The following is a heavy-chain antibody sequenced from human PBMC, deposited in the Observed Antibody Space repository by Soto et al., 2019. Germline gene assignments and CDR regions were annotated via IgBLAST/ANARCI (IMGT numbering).Heavy chain of an antibody. Sequence: SETLSLTCAVYGGSFSGYYWSWIRQPPGKGLEWIGEINHSGSTNYNPSLKSRVTISVDTSKNQFSLKLSSVTAADTAVYYCARPFDLSSGWYEPFDYWGQGTLVTVSS. CDR1: GGSFSGYY. J-gene: IGHJ4*02. CDR3: ARPFDLSSGWYEPFDY. V-gene: IGHV4-34*01. D-gene: IGHD6-19*01. CDR2: INHSGST.